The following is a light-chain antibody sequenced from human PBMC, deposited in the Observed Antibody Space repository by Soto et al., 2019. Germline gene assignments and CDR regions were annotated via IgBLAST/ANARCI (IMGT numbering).Light chain of an antibody. Sequence: EIVLTQTPGTLSLSPGERATLSCRASQTIYSNYLAWYQQKPGQAPRLLIYGASTRITGIPYRFSGSGSGTDFTLTINRLEPEDFAVYYCQHYVNSPRTFGQGTKVEIK. V-gene: IGKV3-20*01. CDR2: GAS. CDR3: QHYVNSPRT. CDR1: QTIYSNY. J-gene: IGKJ1*01.